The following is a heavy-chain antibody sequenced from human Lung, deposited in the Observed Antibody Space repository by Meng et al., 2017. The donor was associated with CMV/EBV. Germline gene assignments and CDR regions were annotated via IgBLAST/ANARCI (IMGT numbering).Heavy chain of an antibody. CDR3: ARGYYYDSKVENY. V-gene: IGHV3-7*01. Sequence: GESLKISCAASGFTFSSYWMSWVRQAPGKGLEWVANIKQDGSEKYYVDSVKGRFTISRDNAKNSLYLQMNSLRAEDTAVYYCARGYYYDSKVENYWGQGTLVXVSS. CDR1: GFTFSSYW. CDR2: IKQDGSEK. J-gene: IGHJ4*02. D-gene: IGHD3-22*01.